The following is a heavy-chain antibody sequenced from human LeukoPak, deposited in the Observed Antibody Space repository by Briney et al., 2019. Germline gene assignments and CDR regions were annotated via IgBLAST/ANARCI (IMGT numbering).Heavy chain of an antibody. Sequence: PGGSLRLSCAASGFTVSSNYMSWVRQAPGKGLEWVSVIYSGGITYYADSVKGRFTISRDNSKNTLYLQMNSLRAEDTAMYYCARESVGIQLWLDAFDIWGQGTMVTVSS. D-gene: IGHD5-18*01. J-gene: IGHJ3*02. V-gene: IGHV3-53*01. CDR3: ARESVGIQLWLDAFDI. CDR1: GFTVSSNY. CDR2: IYSGGIT.